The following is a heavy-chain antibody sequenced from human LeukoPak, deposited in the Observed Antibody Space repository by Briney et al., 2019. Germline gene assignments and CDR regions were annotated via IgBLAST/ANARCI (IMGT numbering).Heavy chain of an antibody. V-gene: IGHV3-7*01. J-gene: IGHJ3*02. D-gene: IGHD3-3*01. CDR1: GFTFSSYW. CDR2: VKQDGSEK. Sequence: GGSLRLSCAASGFTFSSYWMSWVRQAPGKGLEWVANVKQDGSEKYYVDSVKGRFTISRDNAKNSLYLQMNSLRAEDTAVYYCARDGPSVLRFLEWTHDAFDIWGQGTMVTVSS. CDR3: ARDGPSVLRFLEWTHDAFDI.